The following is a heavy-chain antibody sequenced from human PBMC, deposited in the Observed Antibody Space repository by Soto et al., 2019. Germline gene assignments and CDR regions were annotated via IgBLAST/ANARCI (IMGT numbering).Heavy chain of an antibody. CDR3: ARENSATHLAA. D-gene: IGHD6-13*01. CDR1: GFVFTDFP. V-gene: IGHV3-30*09. Sequence: QVQVVESGGGVALPGRSLRLSCLGYGFVFTDFPLHWVRQAPGKGLEWLAVISHDGEEKSYAGSVQGRFAISRDKANDTGFLHLSSLTPDDAAVAVCARENSATHLAAWGRGTLVTVPS. CDR2: ISHDGEEK. J-gene: IGHJ5*02.